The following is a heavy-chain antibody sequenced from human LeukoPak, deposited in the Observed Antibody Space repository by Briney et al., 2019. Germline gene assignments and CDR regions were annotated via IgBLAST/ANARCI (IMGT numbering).Heavy chain of an antibody. CDR3: ARPYCSGGSCYGSLDY. Sequence: GGSLRLSCAASGFTFSSYGMHRVRQAPGKGLEWVAVIWYDGSNKYYADSVKGRFTISRDNSKNTLYLQMNSLRAEDTAVYYCARPYCSGGSCYGSLDYWGQGTLVTVSS. J-gene: IGHJ4*02. CDR1: GFTFSSYG. V-gene: IGHV3-33*01. CDR2: IWYDGSNK. D-gene: IGHD2-15*01.